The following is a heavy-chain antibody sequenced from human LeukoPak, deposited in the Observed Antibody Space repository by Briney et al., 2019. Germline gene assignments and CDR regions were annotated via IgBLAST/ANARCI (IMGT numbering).Heavy chain of an antibody. CDR1: GGTFSIYA. V-gene: IGHV1-69*05. J-gene: IGHJ3*02. CDR3: ARPIVGATLDAFDI. Sequence: GASVTVSCKASGGTFSIYAISWVRQAPGQGLEWMGGIIPIFGTANYAQKFQGRVTITTDESTSTAYMELSSLRSEDTAVYYCARPIVGATLDAFDIWGQGTMVTVSS. D-gene: IGHD1-26*01. CDR2: IIPIFGTA.